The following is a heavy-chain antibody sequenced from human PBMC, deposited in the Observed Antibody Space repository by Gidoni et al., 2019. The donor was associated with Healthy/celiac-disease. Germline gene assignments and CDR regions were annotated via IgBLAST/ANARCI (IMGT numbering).Heavy chain of an antibody. CDR3: ATLIRGAIFGVVINP. D-gene: IGHD3-3*01. J-gene: IGHJ4*02. CDR1: GFTFISYA. Sequence: QVQLVESVGGVVQPGRSLSLSCAASGFTFISYAMHWVRQAPGKGLEWVAVISYDGSNKYYADSVKGRFTISRDNSKNTLYLQMNSLRAEDTAVYYCATLIRGAIFGVVINPWGQGTLVTVSS. CDR2: ISYDGSNK. V-gene: IGHV3-30-3*01.